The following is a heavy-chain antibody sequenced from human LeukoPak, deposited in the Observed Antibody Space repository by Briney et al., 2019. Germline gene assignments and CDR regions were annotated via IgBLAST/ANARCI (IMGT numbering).Heavy chain of an antibody. J-gene: IGHJ5*02. Sequence: KPSETLSLTCTVSSSSISGYHWSWIRQPPGKGLEWIGYIYYSGSTNYNPSLKGRVTISVDTSENQVSLILRSVTAADTAVYYCAREVCDSDSDNWFDPWGQGTLVTVSS. D-gene: IGHD2-21*02. CDR3: AREVCDSDSDNWFDP. CDR2: IYYSGST. V-gene: IGHV4-59*01. CDR1: SSSISGYH.